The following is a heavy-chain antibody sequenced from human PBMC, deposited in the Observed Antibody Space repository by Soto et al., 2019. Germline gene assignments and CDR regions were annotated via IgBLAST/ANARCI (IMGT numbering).Heavy chain of an antibody. D-gene: IGHD6-13*01. J-gene: IGHJ5*02. Sequence: PSETLSLTCTVSGGSISSYYWSWIRQPAGKGLEWIGRIYTSGSTNYNPSLKSRVTMSVDTSKNQFSLKLSSVTAADTAVYYCARGRSSSWYRYNWFDPWGQGTPVTVS. CDR2: IYTSGST. CDR3: ARGRSSSWYRYNWFDP. V-gene: IGHV4-4*07. CDR1: GGSISSYY.